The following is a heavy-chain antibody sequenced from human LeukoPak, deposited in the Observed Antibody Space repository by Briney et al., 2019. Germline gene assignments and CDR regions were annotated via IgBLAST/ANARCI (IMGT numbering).Heavy chain of an antibody. CDR1: GFTFSSYS. V-gene: IGHV3-21*01. CDR3: ARDRSYCGGDCYSGLDGFEI. CDR2: ISSSSSYI. Sequence: PGGSLRLSCAASGFTFSSYSMNWVRQAPGQGLEWVSSISSSSSYIYYADSVKGRFTISRDSAKNSLYLQMNSLRAEDTAVYYCARDRSYCGGDCYSGLDGFEIWGQGTMVTVSS. J-gene: IGHJ3*02. D-gene: IGHD2-21*01.